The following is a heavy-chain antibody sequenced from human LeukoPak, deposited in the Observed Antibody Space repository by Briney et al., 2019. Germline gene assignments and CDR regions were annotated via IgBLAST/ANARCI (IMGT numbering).Heavy chain of an antibody. V-gene: IGHV4-4*07. CDR3: ARDLPYSSSWYGSVDYYYYGMDV. Sequence: SETLSLTCTVSGGSISSYYWSWIRQPARKGLEWIGRIYTSGSTNYNPSLKSRVTMSVDTSKNQFSLKLSSVTAADTAVHYCARDLPYSSSWYGSVDYYYYGMDVWGQGTTVTVSS. J-gene: IGHJ6*02. CDR1: GGSISSYY. CDR2: IYTSGST. D-gene: IGHD6-13*01.